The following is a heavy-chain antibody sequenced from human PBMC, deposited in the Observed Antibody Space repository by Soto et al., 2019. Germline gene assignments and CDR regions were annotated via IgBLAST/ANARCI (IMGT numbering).Heavy chain of an antibody. Sequence: SETLSLTCAVSGYSISSSNWWGWIRQPPGKGLEWIGYIYYSGTTYYNPSLKSRVTMSVDTSKNQFSLKLTSVTAVDTAVYYCARRYGSAIDYWGQGTLVTVSS. CDR1: GYSISSSNW. CDR3: ARRYGSAIDY. V-gene: IGHV4-28*01. CDR2: IYYSGTT. J-gene: IGHJ4*02. D-gene: IGHD1-26*01.